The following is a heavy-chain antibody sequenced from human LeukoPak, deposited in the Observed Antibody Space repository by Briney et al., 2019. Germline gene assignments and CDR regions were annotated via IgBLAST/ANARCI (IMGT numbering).Heavy chain of an antibody. CDR1: GGSISSSSYY. CDR2: IYYSGST. J-gene: IGHJ4*02. CDR3: ARAFYGGNLNFDY. D-gene: IGHD4-23*01. V-gene: IGHV4-39*07. Sequence: SETLSLTCTVSGGSISSSSYYWGWIRQPPGKGLEWIGSIYYSGSTYYNPSLKSRVTISVDTSKNQFSLKLSSVTAADTAVYYCARAFYGGNLNFDYWGQGTLVTVSS.